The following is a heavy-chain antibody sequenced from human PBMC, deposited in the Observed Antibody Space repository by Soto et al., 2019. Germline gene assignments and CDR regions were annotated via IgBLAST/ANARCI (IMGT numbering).Heavy chain of an antibody. CDR2: IDAGNDNT. D-gene: IGHD4-4*01. V-gene: IGHV1-3*01. CDR1: GYTFSTYV. J-gene: IGHJ6*02. Sequence: ASVKVSCKASGYTFSTYVMRWARQAHGQRLEWMGWIDAGNDNTKFSQKLQGRATITRDTSASTVYMEVSSLSSEDTAVYYCARVGQYYYGMDVWGQGTTVTVSS. CDR3: ARVGQYYYGMDV.